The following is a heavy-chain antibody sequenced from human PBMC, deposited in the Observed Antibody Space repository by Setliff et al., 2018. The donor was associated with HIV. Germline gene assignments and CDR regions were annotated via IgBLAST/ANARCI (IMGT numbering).Heavy chain of an antibody. J-gene: IGHJ4*02. V-gene: IGHV3-30*02. CDR3: AREKFENGDYEFVSTFDS. Sequence: GGSLRLSCAASGFRFETFGMYWVRQAPGKGLEWVAFIRHNGNTAYYGDSVKGRFIMSRDNSENTVSLEMNSLRDEDTAVYYCAREKFENGDYEFVSTFDSWGQGTLVTVSS. D-gene: IGHD4-17*01. CDR1: GFRFETFG. CDR2: IRHNGNTA.